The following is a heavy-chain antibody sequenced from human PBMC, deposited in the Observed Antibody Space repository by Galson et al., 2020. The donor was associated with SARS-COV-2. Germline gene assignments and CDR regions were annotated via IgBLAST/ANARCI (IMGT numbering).Heavy chain of an antibody. V-gene: IGHV4-39*01. J-gene: IGHJ6*03. CDR3: ARRKYYNYYMDV. CDR1: GGSISTSSDY. CDR2: ISYSGST. Sequence: SETLSLTCTVSGGSISTSSDYWGCIRQPPGQGLEWIATISYSGSTYYNPSIKSRVVISVDKSKNQFSLRMSSVTAADTAVYYCARRKYYNYYMDVWGKGTAVIISS.